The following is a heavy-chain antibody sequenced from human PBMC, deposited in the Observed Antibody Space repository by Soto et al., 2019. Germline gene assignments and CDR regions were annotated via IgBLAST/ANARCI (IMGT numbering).Heavy chain of an antibody. J-gene: IGHJ4*02. D-gene: IGHD4-17*01. Sequence: QVQLVESGGGVVQPGRSLRLSCAASGFTFSSYGMHWVRQAPGKGLEWVAVISYDGRNKNYADSVKGRFTISRDNSKTTLYLQRNSLRAEDTAVYYCAKDRGVEVTTRFFAYWGQGTLVTVSS. CDR1: GFTFSSYG. CDR2: ISYDGRNK. V-gene: IGHV3-30*18. CDR3: AKDRGVEVTTRFFAY.